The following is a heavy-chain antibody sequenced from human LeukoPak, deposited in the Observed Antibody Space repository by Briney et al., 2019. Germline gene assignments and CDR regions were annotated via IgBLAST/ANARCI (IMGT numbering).Heavy chain of an antibody. J-gene: IGHJ4*02. V-gene: IGHV4-59*01. D-gene: IGHD5-24*01. CDR2: GYHSGST. CDR1: GISISSYY. Sequence: SETLSLTCTVSGISISSYYWSWIRQPPGKGLEWIGYGYHSGSTNYNPSLKSRVTISVDTSKKQFSLKLSSVTAADTALYYCARGEGYNYYWGQGTLVTVSS. CDR3: ARGEGYNYY.